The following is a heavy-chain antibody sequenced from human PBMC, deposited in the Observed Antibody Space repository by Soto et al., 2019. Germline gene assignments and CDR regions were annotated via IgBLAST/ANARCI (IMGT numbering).Heavy chain of an antibody. D-gene: IGHD2-2*01. CDR3: ASFPRLGYCSSTSCSNYYYYYGMDV. CDR2: IYYSGST. J-gene: IGHJ6*02. V-gene: IGHV4-39*01. Sequence: PSETLSLTCTVSGGSISSSGYYWGWIRQPPGKGLEWIGSIYYSGSTYYNPSLKSRVTISVDTSKNQFSLKLSSVTAADTAVYYCASFPRLGYCSSTSCSNYYYYYGMDVWGQGTTVTVSS. CDR1: GGSISSSGYY.